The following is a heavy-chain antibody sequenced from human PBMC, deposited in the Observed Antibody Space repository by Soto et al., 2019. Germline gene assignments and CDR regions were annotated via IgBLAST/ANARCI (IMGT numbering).Heavy chain of an antibody. J-gene: IGHJ6*02. Sequence: PGGSLRLSCAASGFTFSSYAMSWVRQAPGKGLEWVSAISGSGGSTYYADSVKGRFTISRDNSKNTLYLQMNSLRAEDTAVYYCAKGAGSNLLDYYYYGMDVWGQGTTVTVSS. D-gene: IGHD4-4*01. CDR2: ISGSGGST. CDR3: AKGAGSNLLDYYYYGMDV. CDR1: GFTFSSYA. V-gene: IGHV3-23*01.